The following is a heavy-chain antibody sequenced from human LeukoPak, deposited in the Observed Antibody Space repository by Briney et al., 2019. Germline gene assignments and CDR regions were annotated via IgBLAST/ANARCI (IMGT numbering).Heavy chain of an antibody. Sequence: SETLSLTCTVSGGSISSDYWSWIRQPAGKGLEWIGRINISGSTNYNPSLKSRVTISVDTSKNQFSLKLSSVTAADTAVYYCARADPGDYYDSSGYGVFDYWGQGTLVTVSS. CDR2: INISGST. CDR3: ARADPGDYYDSSGYGVFDY. V-gene: IGHV4-4*07. CDR1: GGSISSDY. J-gene: IGHJ4*02. D-gene: IGHD3-22*01.